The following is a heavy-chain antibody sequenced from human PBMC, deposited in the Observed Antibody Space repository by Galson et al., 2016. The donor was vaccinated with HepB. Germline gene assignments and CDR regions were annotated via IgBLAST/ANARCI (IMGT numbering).Heavy chain of an antibody. CDR2: ISWDGAST. CDR3: AKDIVTGTYFGVGVYPYFYGMDV. J-gene: IGHJ6*02. Sequence: SLRLSCAASGFTFDDSTMHWVRQGPGKGLEWVSVISWDGASTHYADAVKGRFTVSRDNSRNSLYLQMNSLRIEDTALYYCAKDIVTGTYFGVGVYPYFYGMDVWGQGTTVTVAS. D-gene: IGHD1-26*01. CDR1: GFTFDDST. V-gene: IGHV3-43*01.